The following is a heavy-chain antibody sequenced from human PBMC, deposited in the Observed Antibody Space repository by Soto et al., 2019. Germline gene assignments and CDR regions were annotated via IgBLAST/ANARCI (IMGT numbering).Heavy chain of an antibody. CDR1: WFAFRNHW. Sequence: GGSPKPPCSAPWFAFRNHWMYLVRQAPGEGLVWVSRVKNDGTDTTHADSVKGRFTISRDNAENTLYLQMNSLRAEDTAVYYCARGGLQHALDVWGQGSTVTVSS. CDR3: ARGGLQHALDV. CDR2: VKNDGTDT. D-gene: IGHD6-13*01. V-gene: IGHV3-74*03. J-gene: IGHJ6*02.